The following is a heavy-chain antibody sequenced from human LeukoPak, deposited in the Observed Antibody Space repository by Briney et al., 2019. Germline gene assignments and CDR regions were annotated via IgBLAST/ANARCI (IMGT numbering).Heavy chain of an antibody. CDR2: IYYSGST. V-gene: IGHV4-39*01. D-gene: IGHD6-19*01. J-gene: IGHJ4*02. CDR3: ASPVSGWYESPFDY. CDR1: GGSISSSSYY. Sequence: SETLSLTCTVSGGSISSSSYYWGWIRQPPGKGLEWIGSIYYSGSTYYNPSLKSRVTISVDTSKNQFSLKLSSVTAADTAVYYCASPVSGWYESPFDYWGQGTLVTVSS.